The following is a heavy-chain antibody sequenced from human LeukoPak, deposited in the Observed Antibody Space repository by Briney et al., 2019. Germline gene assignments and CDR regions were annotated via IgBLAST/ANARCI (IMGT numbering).Heavy chain of an antibody. Sequence: SETLSLTCTVSGGSISSSSYYWGWIRQPPGKGLEWIGSIYYSGSTYYNPSLKSRVTISVDTSKNQFSLKLSSVTAADTAVYYCARRGLNWNYGNYFDYWGQGTLVTVSS. CDR3: ARRGLNWNYGNYFDY. J-gene: IGHJ4*02. CDR2: IYYSGST. D-gene: IGHD1-7*01. V-gene: IGHV4-39*01. CDR1: GGSISSSSYY.